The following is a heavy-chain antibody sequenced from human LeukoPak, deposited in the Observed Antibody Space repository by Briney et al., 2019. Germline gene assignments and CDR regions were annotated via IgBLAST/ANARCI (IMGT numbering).Heavy chain of an antibody. CDR3: ARDPRISVVVPAAPSYFDY. D-gene: IGHD2-2*01. J-gene: IGHJ4*02. V-gene: IGHV3-30-3*01. Sequence: PGGSLRLSCAAPGFTFSSYAMHWVRQAPGKGLEWVAVISYDGSNKYYADSVKGRFTISRDNSKNTLYLQMNSLRAEDTAVYYCARDPRISVVVPAAPSYFDYWGQGTLVTVSS. CDR1: GFTFSSYA. CDR2: ISYDGSNK.